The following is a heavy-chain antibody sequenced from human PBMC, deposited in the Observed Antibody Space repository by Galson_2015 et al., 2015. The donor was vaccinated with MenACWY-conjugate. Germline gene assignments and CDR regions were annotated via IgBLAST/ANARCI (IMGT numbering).Heavy chain of an antibody. V-gene: IGHV3-74*01. J-gene: IGHJ4*01. CDR1: GFIFNTYW. Sequence: SLRLSCAASGFIFNTYWMHWVRQAPGKGLVWVSRINPGGSSTTYADSVKDRFTISRDNAKNTLYLQMNSLRPEDTAVFYCAKTRGASFYFDSRGRGTLVTVSS. CDR3: AKTRGASFYFDS. D-gene: IGHD1-26*01. CDR2: INPGGSST.